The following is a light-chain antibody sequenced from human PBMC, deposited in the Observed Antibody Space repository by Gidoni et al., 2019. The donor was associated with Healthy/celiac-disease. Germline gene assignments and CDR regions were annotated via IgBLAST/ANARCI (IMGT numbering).Light chain of an antibody. CDR2: GAS. Sequence: EIVLTQSPGTLSLSPGERATLSCRASQSVSSSYLAWYQQRPGQAPRLLIYGASSRATGIPDRFSGSGSGTDFTLTISRLEPEDFAVYYCQQYGSSALXFXGGTKVEIK. V-gene: IGKV3-20*01. CDR1: QSVSSSY. CDR3: QQYGSSALX. J-gene: IGKJ4*01.